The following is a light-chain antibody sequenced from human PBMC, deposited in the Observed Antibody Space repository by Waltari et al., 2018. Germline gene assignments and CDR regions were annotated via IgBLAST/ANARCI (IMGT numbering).Light chain of an antibody. J-gene: IGKJ4*01. Sequence: EIVMTQSPDTLSASPGERVTLSCRASQSISRTLARHQQKPGQAPSLPIYHASTRAPGIPARFSGSGSGTEFTLTISSLQSEDFAVYYCQQYNNWPLTFGGGTKVEIK. CDR2: HAS. V-gene: IGKV3-15*01. CDR3: QQYNNWPLT. CDR1: QSISRT.